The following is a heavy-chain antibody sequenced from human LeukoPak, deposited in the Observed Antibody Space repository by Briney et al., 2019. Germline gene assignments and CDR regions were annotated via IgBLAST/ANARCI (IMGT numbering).Heavy chain of an antibody. CDR2: ISGSGGST. D-gene: IGHD2-15*01. V-gene: IGHV3-23*01. CDR1: GFTFSSYA. CDR3: ANAYCSGGSCYSEAFDY. J-gene: IGHJ4*02. Sequence: GGSLRLSCAASGFTFSSYAMSWVRQAPVKGLEWVSAISGSGGSTYYADSVKGRFTISRDNSKNTLYLQMNSLRAEDTAVYYCANAYCSGGSCYSEAFDYWGQGTLVTVSS.